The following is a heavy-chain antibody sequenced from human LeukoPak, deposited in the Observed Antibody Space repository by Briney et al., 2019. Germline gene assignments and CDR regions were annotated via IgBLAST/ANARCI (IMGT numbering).Heavy chain of an antibody. D-gene: IGHD3-10*01. CDR2: IYSSGST. CDR3: ARDHYYASGSYSDAFDI. CDR1: GGSISGYY. V-gene: IGHV4-4*07. J-gene: IGHJ3*02. Sequence: PSETLSLTCTVSGGSISGYYWSWIRQPAGKGLEWIGRIYSSGSTHFNPSLKSRVTMSVETSKNQFSLKVNSVTAADTAVYYCARDHYYASGSYSDAFDIWGQGTMVTVSS.